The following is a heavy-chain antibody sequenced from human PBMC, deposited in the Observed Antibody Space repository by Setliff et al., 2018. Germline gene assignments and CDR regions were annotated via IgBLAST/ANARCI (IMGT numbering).Heavy chain of an antibody. J-gene: IGHJ6*03. CDR1: GGSINSGGYY. CDR2: IYYSGST. CDR3: ARDRLLVGARYAMDV. V-gene: IGHV4-31*03. Sequence: SETLSLTCTVSGGSINSGGYYWSWIRQHPGKGLEWIGYIYYSGSTYYNPSLKSRVTISVDTSKNQFTLKLSSVTAADTAVYYCARDRLLVGARYAMDVWGKGTTVTVSS. D-gene: IGHD1-26*01.